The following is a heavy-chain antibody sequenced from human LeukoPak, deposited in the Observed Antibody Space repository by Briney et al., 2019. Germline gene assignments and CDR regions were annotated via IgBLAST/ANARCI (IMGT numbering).Heavy chain of an antibody. CDR2: ISYDGSNK. J-gene: IGHJ4*02. CDR3: TRGPYSWSDGFDH. CDR1: GFTFNTYA. V-gene: IGHV3-30-3*01. D-gene: IGHD1-26*01. Sequence: GGSLRLSCAASGFTFNTYALHWVRQAPGKGLSWVAFISYDGSNKYYADSVKGRFTISRDNSRNTLYLQINSLRVEDTAMYYCTRGPYSWSDGFDHWGQGTLVTGSS.